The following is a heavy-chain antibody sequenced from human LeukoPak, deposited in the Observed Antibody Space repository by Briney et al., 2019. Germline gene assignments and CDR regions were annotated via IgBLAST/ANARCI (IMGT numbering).Heavy chain of an antibody. CDR3: ARVSKVEMATIDKSYFDY. J-gene: IGHJ4*02. Sequence: ASVKVSCKASGCTFTSYGISWVRQAPGQGLEWMEWISAYNGNTNYAQKLQGRVTMTTDTSTSTAYMELRSLRSDDTAVYYCARVSKVEMATIDKSYFDYWGQGTLVTVSS. V-gene: IGHV1-18*01. CDR1: GCTFTSYG. D-gene: IGHD5-24*01. CDR2: ISAYNGNT.